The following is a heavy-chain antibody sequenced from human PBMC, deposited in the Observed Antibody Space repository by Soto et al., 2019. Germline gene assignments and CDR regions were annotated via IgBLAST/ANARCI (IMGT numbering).Heavy chain of an antibody. J-gene: IGHJ4*02. D-gene: IGHD6-13*01. CDR3: VRDSGAKLSSS. CDR2: IVPIRRTA. CDR1: GGTFTSYR. Sequence: QVQLVQSGAEVKKTGSSVRVSCKASGGTFTSYRINWLRQAPGHGLEWVGGIVPIRRTAEYAQEFQGRVTITADETARTAYMELRSLKSQDTAVYYCVRDSGAKLSSSWGQGTLVTVSS. V-gene: IGHV1-69*01.